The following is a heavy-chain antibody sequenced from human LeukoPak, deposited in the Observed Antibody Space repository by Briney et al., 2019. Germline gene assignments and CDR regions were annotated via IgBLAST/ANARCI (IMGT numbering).Heavy chain of an antibody. J-gene: IGHJ6*03. CDR2: ISAYNGNT. CDR3: ARAPYCTSTSCYAGYYYYYYMDV. D-gene: IGHD2-2*01. Sequence: ASVRVSCKASGYTFTSHGISWVRQAPGQGLEWMGWISAYNGNTTYAQNLQGRVTMTTDTSTNTAYMELRSLRSDDTAVYYCARAPYCTSTSCYAGYYYYYYMDVWGKGTTVTVSS. V-gene: IGHV1-18*01. CDR1: GYTFTSHG.